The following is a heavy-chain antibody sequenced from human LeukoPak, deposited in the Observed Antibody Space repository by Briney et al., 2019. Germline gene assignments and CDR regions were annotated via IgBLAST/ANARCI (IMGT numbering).Heavy chain of an antibody. CDR2: IWYGGSNR. CDR3: ARDGEESKNYYDSSGYYPW. Sequence: PGGSLRLSCAASGFTFSSYGMHWVRQAPGKGLEWVAVIWYGGSNRYYADSVKGRFTISRDNSKNTLYLQMNSLRAEDTAVYYCARDGEESKNYYDSSGYYPWWGQGTLVTVSS. J-gene: IGHJ4*02. CDR1: GFTFSSYG. V-gene: IGHV3-33*01. D-gene: IGHD3-22*01.